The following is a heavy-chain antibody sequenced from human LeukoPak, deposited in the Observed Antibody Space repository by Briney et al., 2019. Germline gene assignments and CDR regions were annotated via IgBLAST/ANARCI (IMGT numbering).Heavy chain of an antibody. CDR1: GLTVSKNY. Sequence: GGSLRLSCAASGLTVSKNYMSWVRQAPGKGLESVSVIYSGGSTYYADSVRGRFTISRDNSKNTLYLQMNSLRVEDTAVYYCARVGSHWGQGTLVTVSS. CDR3: ARVGSH. V-gene: IGHV3-53*01. D-gene: IGHD3-10*01. CDR2: IYSGGST. J-gene: IGHJ4*02.